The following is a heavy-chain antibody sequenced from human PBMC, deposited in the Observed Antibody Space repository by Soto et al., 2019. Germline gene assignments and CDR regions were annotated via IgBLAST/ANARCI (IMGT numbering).Heavy chain of an antibody. CDR2: FYSSGSI. D-gene: IGHD6-19*01. J-gene: IGHJ5*02. Sequence: QIELQASGPGLVKPSQTLSLTCFVSGYFKGPGGYYWSWIRHHPGKGLEWIGSFYSSGSIIYNPSLRSPVSITGDMSTNQFSMSLTSVPAADTARYYCARMYSSGSGWFHPWGQGTLVTVSS. CDR1: GYFKGPGGYY. CDR3: ARMYSSGSGWFHP. V-gene: IGHV4-31*01.